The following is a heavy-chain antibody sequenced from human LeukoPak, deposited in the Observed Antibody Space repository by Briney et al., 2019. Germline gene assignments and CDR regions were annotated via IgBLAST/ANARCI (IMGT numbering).Heavy chain of an antibody. J-gene: IGHJ4*02. V-gene: IGHV3-74*01. Sequence: GGSLRLSCATSDFSFRSHWMHWVRQAPGKGLVWVSRIIGDGNSISYADSVKGRFTISRDNAKNTLYLQMNSLRVEDTAVYYCARGYVTGSDRHWDYWGQGVLVTVSS. D-gene: IGHD3-9*01. CDR1: DFSFRSHW. CDR3: ARGYVTGSDRHWDY. CDR2: IIGDGNSI.